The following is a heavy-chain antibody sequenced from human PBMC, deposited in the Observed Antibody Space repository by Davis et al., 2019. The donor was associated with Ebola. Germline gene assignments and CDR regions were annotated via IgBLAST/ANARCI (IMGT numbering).Heavy chain of an antibody. Sequence: GESLKISCAASGFTFSSYSMNWVRQAPGKGLEWVSAISGSGGSTYYADSVKGRFTISRDNAKNSLYLQMNSLRAEDTALYYCAKEGGGIAVAALDYWGQGTLVTVSS. D-gene: IGHD6-19*01. V-gene: IGHV3-23*01. CDR1: GFTFSSYS. CDR2: ISGSGGST. CDR3: AKEGGGIAVAALDY. J-gene: IGHJ4*02.